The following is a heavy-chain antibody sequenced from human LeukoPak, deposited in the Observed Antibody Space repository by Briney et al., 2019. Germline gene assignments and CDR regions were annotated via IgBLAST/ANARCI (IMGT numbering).Heavy chain of an antibody. D-gene: IGHD2-21*01. CDR1: GFTFSAHG. Sequence: GGSLRLSCVASGFTFSAHGIHWVRQAPGKGLDWVTFIRYEGHYKYYADSVTGRFIVSRDNSKNTVYLQMNNLMTEDTAVYYCAKTRGVEGAFDIWGQGTRVTVSS. V-gene: IGHV3-30*02. J-gene: IGHJ3*02. CDR3: AKTRGVEGAFDI. CDR2: IRYEGHYK.